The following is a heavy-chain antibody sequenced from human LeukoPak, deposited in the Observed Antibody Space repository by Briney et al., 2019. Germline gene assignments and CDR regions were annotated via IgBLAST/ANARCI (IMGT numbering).Heavy chain of an antibody. J-gene: IGHJ4*02. CDR2: IKQDGSEK. D-gene: IGHD2-2*01. V-gene: IGHV3-7*03. CDR1: GLTISMYW. Sequence: PGGSLGLSCEVSGLTISMYWLTWVRQAPGKGLEGVANIKQDGSEKNYVDSVKGRFTISRDNTKNSLYLQMNSLRDEDTAVYHCVSRRCSITACYVASLNCFDYWGQGTRVTVSS. CDR3: VSRRCSITACYVASLNCFDY.